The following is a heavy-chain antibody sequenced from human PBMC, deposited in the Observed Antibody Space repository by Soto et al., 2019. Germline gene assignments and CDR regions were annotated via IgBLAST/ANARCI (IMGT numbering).Heavy chain of an antibody. D-gene: IGHD6-13*01. Sequence: KPGGSLRLSCAASGFTFSSYSMNWVRQAPGKGLEWVSSISSSSSYIYYADSVKGRFTISRDNAKSSLYLQMNSLRAEDTAVYYCARVYIAAAGTVWFDPWGQGTLVTVSS. V-gene: IGHV3-21*01. CDR2: ISSSSSYI. CDR3: ARVYIAAAGTVWFDP. CDR1: GFTFSSYS. J-gene: IGHJ5*02.